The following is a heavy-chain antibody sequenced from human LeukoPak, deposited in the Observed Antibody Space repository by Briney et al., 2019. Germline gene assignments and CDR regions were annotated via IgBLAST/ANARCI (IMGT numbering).Heavy chain of an antibody. CDR3: ARGDVGYYDFWSGYPRAFDY. J-gene: IGHJ4*02. CDR1: GGSISSYY. Sequence: SETLSLTCTASGGSISSYYWSWIRQPPGKGLEWIGYIYYSGSTNYNPSLKSRVTISVDTSKNQFSLKLSSVTAADTAVYYCARGDVGYYDFWSGYPRAFDYWGQGTLVTVSS. V-gene: IGHV4-59*01. CDR2: IYYSGST. D-gene: IGHD3-3*01.